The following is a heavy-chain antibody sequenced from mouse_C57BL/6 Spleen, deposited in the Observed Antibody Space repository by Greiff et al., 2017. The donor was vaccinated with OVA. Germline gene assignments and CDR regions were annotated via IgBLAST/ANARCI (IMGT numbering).Heavy chain of an antibody. V-gene: IGHV1-81*01. CDR1: GYTFTSYG. Sequence: QVQLQQSGAELARPGASVKLSCKASGYTFTSYGISWVKQRTGQGLEWIGEIYPRSGNTYYNEKFTGKATLTADKSSSTAYMELRSLTSEDSAVYFCARRGEPSYYYAMDYWGQGTSVTVSS. J-gene: IGHJ4*01. CDR3: ARRGEPSYYYAMDY. CDR2: IYPRSGNT.